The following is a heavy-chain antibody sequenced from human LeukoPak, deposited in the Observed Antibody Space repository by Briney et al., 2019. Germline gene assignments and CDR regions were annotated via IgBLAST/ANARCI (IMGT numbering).Heavy chain of an antibody. CDR2: IIPIFGTA. CDR1: GGTFSSYA. CDR3: ARDIYYDSNNWYFDL. J-gene: IGHJ2*01. D-gene: IGHD3-22*01. V-gene: IGHV1-69*13. Sequence: EASVKVSCKASGGTFSSYAISWVRQAPGQGLEWMGGIIPIFGTANYAQKFQGRVTITADESTSTAYMELSSLRSEDTAVYYCARDIYYDSNNWYFDLWGRGTLVTVSS.